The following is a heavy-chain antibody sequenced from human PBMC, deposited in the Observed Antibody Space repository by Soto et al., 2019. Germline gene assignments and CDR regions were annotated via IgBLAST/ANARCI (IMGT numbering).Heavy chain of an antibody. CDR3: ARDGHDSGRYYSRAPSFDF. Sequence: GGPLRLSCAASGFTFNSYAIHWVRQAPGKGLEWVAVVSSDGRNQYYVESVKGRFTISRDNSKNTLYLQMNNLRPEDTAVYYCARDGHDSGRYYSRAPSFDFWGQGTLVTVSS. D-gene: IGHD3-10*01. J-gene: IGHJ4*02. CDR1: GFTFNSYA. CDR2: VSSDGRNQ. V-gene: IGHV3-30*03.